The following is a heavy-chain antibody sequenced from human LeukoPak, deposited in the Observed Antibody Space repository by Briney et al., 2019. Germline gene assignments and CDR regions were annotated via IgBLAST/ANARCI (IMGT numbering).Heavy chain of an antibody. Sequence: GGSLRLSCAASGFTFSSYGMSWVRQAPGKGLERVSAISGSGGSTYYADSVKGRFTISRDNSKNTLYLQMNSLRAEDTAVYYCANRGITMVRRIDYWGQGTLVTVSS. D-gene: IGHD3-10*01. CDR3: ANRGITMVRRIDY. CDR1: GFTFSSYG. V-gene: IGHV3-23*01. CDR2: ISGSGGST. J-gene: IGHJ4*02.